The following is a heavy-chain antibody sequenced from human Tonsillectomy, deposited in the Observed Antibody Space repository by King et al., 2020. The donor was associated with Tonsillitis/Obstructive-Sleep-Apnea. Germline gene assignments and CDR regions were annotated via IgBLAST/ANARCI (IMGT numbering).Heavy chain of an antibody. CDR2: ISSSGSTI. CDR1: GFTFSSYE. CDR3: ASTPGYSRPL. V-gene: IGHV3-48*03. D-gene: IGHD6-13*01. J-gene: IGHJ4*02. Sequence: VQLVESGGGLVQPGGSLRLSCAASGFTFSSYEMNWVRQAPGKGLEWGSYISSSGSTIYYADSVKGRFTISRDNAKNSLYLQMNSLRAEDTAVYYCASTPGYSRPLWGQGTLVTVSS.